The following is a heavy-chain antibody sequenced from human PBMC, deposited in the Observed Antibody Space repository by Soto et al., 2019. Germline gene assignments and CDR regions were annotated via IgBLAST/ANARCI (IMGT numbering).Heavy chain of an antibody. D-gene: IGHD3-10*01. CDR2: ISSSGSTI. CDR3: ARDRNYYGSGSYHTN. CDR1: GFTFSDYY. J-gene: IGHJ4*02. Sequence: GGSLRLSCAASGFTFSDYYMSWIRQAPGKGLEWVSYISSSGSTIYYADSVKGRFTISRNNAKNSLYLQMNSLRAEDQAVYYCARDRNYYGSGSYHTNWGQGTLVTVSS. V-gene: IGHV3-11*01.